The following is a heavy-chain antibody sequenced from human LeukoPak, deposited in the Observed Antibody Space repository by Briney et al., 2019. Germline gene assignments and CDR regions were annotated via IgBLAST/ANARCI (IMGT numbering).Heavy chain of an antibody. J-gene: IGHJ4*02. CDR1: GGSINNYY. Sequence: SETLSLTCTVSGGSINNYYWSWIRQPPGKGLEWIGYIYYSGSTSYNPSLKSRVTISVDTSKNQFSLNLGSVTAADTAVYYCARRGGSSRGGFDYWGQGNLVTVSS. D-gene: IGHD1-26*01. CDR2: IYYSGST. CDR3: ARRGGSSRGGFDY. V-gene: IGHV4-59*08.